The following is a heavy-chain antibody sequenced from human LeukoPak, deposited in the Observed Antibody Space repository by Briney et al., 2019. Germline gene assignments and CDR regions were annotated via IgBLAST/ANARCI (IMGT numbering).Heavy chain of an antibody. J-gene: IGHJ4*02. CDR2: ISGGTT. Sequence: PSGGSLRLSCTASGFTFGDYLMSWFRQAPGKGLEWIGFISGGTTEYAASVKGSFTISRDDSTCIAYLQMNSLTTGDTAVYYCSRGSGWLSVYWGQGTLVTVSS. CDR3: SRGSGWLSVY. CDR1: GFTFGDYL. D-gene: IGHD6-19*01. V-gene: IGHV3-49*03.